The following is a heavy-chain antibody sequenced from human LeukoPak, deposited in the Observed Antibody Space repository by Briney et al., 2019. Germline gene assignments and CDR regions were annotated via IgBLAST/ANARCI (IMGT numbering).Heavy chain of an antibody. CDR1: GGSISSGGYS. CDR3: ARDRYYYDSSGYYYYYYYMDV. Sequence: PSETLSLTCAVSGGSISSGGYSWSWIRQPPGKGLEWIGYIYYSGSTYYNPSLKSRVTISVDTSKNQFSLKLSSVTAADTAVYYCARDRYYYDSSGYYYYYYYMDVWGKGTTVTVSS. V-gene: IGHV4-30-4*07. J-gene: IGHJ6*03. CDR2: IYYSGST. D-gene: IGHD3-22*01.